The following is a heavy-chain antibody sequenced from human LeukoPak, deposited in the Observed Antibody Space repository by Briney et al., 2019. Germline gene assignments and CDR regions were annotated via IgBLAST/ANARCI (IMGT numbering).Heavy chain of an antibody. D-gene: IGHD2-2*02. V-gene: IGHV4-39*07. J-gene: IGHJ6*02. Sequence: SETLSLTCTVSGGSISSSSYYWGWIRQPPGKGLEWIGSIYYSGSTYYNPSLKSRVTISVDTSKNQSSLKLSSVTAVDTAVYYCARTMSSSHTVYGMDVWGQGTTVTVSS. CDR2: IYYSGST. CDR3: ARTMSSSHTVYGMDV. CDR1: GGSISSSSYY.